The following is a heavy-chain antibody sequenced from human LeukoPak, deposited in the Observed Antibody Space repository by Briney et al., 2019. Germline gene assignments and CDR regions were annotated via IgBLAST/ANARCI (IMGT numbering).Heavy chain of an antibody. CDR1: GFTFSSYA. Sequence: GGSLRLSCAASGFTFSSYAMHWVRQAPGQWLEWMGWINPNSGGTNYAQKFQGRVTMTRDTSISTAYMELSRLRSDDTAVYYCARDPGGVTTKTNWFDPWGQGTLVTVSS. D-gene: IGHD4-17*01. V-gene: IGHV1-2*02. J-gene: IGHJ5*02. CDR2: INPNSGGT. CDR3: ARDPGGVTTKTNWFDP.